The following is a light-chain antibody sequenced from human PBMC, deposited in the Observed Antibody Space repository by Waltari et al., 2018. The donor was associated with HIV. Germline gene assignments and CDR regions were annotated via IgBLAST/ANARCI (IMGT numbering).Light chain of an antibody. CDR1: SSNIGGNYN. J-gene: IGLJ1*01. Sequence: QSVLTQPPSVSGAPGQRVTISCRGSSSNIGGNYNVHWYQQLPGAAPKLLISANTHRPSGVPDRFSGSKSGTSASLAITGLRAEDEADYYCQSYDTSLSGYVFGTGTKVTVL. CDR2: ANT. V-gene: IGLV1-40*01. CDR3: QSYDTSLSGYV.